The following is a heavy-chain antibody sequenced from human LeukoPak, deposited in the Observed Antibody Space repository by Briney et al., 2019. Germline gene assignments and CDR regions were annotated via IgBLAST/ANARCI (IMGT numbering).Heavy chain of an antibody. CDR1: GYTFTGYY. CDR2: INPNSGGT. CDR3: ARDLRSRDYDFWSGYYDDAFDI. V-gene: IGHV1-2*02. J-gene: IGHJ3*02. D-gene: IGHD3-3*01. Sequence: GASVKVSCKASGYTFTGYYMHWVRQAPGQGLEWMGWINPNSGGTNYAQKFQGRVTMTRDTSISTAYMELRSLRSDDTAVYYCARDLRSRDYDFWSGYYDDAFDIWGQGTMVTVSS.